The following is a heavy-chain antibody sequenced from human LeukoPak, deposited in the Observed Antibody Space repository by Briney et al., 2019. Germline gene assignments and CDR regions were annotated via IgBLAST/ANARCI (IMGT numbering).Heavy chain of an antibody. J-gene: IGHJ4*02. CDR2: IYSGGNT. Sequence: PGGSLRLSCAASGSTVSSNYVSWVRQAPGKGLEWVSVIYSGGNTYYTDSVKGRFTISRDNSKNTLYLQMNSLRAEDTAVYYCAKGGRSTTVTYFDYWGQGMLVTVST. CDR3: AKGGRSTTVTYFDY. V-gene: IGHV3-53*01. CDR1: GSTVSSNY. D-gene: IGHD4-17*01.